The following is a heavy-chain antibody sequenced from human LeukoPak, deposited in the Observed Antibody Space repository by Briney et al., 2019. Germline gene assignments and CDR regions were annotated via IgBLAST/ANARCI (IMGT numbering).Heavy chain of an antibody. J-gene: IGHJ4*02. V-gene: IGHV3-23*01. Sequence: GGSLRLSCAASGFTFSTYAMTWVRQAPGRGLEWVSTISGSSGSTDYADSVKGRFTVSRDNSRNTLYLQMHSVRVDDTAVYYCAKGLLATSMGIDYWGQGTLVTFSS. D-gene: IGHD3-3*01. CDR1: GFTFSTYA. CDR2: ISGSSGST. CDR3: AKGLLATSMGIDY.